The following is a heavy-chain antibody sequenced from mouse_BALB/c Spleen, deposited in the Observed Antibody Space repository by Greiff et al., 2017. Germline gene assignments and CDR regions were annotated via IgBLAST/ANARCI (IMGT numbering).Heavy chain of an antibody. CDR2: ISYSGST. J-gene: IGHJ4*01. CDR1: GYSITSDYA. V-gene: IGHV3-2*02. CDR3: ARDVRAMDY. Sequence: ESGPGLVKPSQSLSLTCTVTGYSITSDYAWNWIRQFPGNKLEWMGYISYSGSTSYNPSLKSRISITRDTSKNQFFLQLNSVTTEDTATYYCARDVRAMDYWGQGTSVTVSS.